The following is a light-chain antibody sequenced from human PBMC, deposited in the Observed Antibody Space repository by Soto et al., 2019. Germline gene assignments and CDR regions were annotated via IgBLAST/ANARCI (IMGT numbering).Light chain of an antibody. CDR3: QQYNSHSIT. J-gene: IGKJ5*01. Sequence: DIQMTQSPSTLSASVGDRVTITCRASQSISSWLSWYQQKPGKAPKLLIYKASSLESGVPSRFSGSGSGTEFTLTISILQPDDFATYYCQQYNSHSITFGQGTRLEIK. CDR2: KAS. CDR1: QSISSW. V-gene: IGKV1-5*03.